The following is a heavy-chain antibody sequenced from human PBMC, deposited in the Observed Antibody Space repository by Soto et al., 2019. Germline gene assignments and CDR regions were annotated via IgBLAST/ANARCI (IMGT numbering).Heavy chain of an antibody. CDR2: IYYSGST. J-gene: IGHJ5*02. V-gene: IGHV4-59*11. Sequence: SDTLSVTCAVYGGSFSGHSWSWIRQPPGKGLEWIGYIYYSGSTNYNPSLKSRVTISVDTSKNQFSLKLSSVTAADTAVYYCERDLLPTQNWFDPWGQGTLVTVSS. CDR1: GGSFSGHS. CDR3: ERDLLPTQNWFDP.